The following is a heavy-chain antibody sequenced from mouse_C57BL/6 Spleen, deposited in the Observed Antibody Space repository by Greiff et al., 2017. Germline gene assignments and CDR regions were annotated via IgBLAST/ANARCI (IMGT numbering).Heavy chain of an antibody. V-gene: IGHV1-15*01. CDR1: GYTFTDYE. CDR2: IDPETGGT. CDR3: TSEAYYFDY. J-gene: IGHJ2*01. Sequence: QVQLQQSGAELVRPGASVTLSCKASGYTFTDYEMHWVKQTPVHGLEWIGAIDPETGGTAYNQKFKGKAILTADKSSSTAYMELRSLTSDDSAVYYCTSEAYYFDYWGKGTTLTVSS.